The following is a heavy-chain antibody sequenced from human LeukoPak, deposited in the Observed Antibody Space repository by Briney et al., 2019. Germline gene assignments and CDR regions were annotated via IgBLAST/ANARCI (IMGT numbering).Heavy chain of an antibody. D-gene: IGHD5-18*01. Sequence: SETLSLTCAVYGGSFSGYYWSWIRQPPGKGLEWIGEINHSGSTNYNPSLKSRVTISVDTSKNQFSLKLSSVTAADTAVYYCAGGEGSSDGYYYYYMDVWGKGTTVTVSS. J-gene: IGHJ6*03. CDR2: INHSGST. V-gene: IGHV4-34*01. CDR3: AGGEGSSDGYYYYYMDV. CDR1: GGSFSGYY.